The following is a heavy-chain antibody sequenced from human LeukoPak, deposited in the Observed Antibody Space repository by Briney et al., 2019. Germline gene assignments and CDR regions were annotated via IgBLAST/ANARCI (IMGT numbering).Heavy chain of an antibody. Sequence: SGGSLRLSCAASGFTFSSYAMSWVRQAPGRGLEWVSVIYTGGSTYYADSVKGRFTISRDNSKNTLYLQMNSLRAEDTAVYYCARDWVRDGYNYWYFDLWGRGTLVTVSS. D-gene: IGHD5-24*01. V-gene: IGHV3-53*01. J-gene: IGHJ2*01. CDR2: IYTGGST. CDR3: ARDWVRDGYNYWYFDL. CDR1: GFTFSSYA.